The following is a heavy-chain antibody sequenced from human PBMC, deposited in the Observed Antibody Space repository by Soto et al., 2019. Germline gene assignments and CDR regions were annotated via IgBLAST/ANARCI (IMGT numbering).Heavy chain of an antibody. Sequence: SETLSLTCTVSGDSISSYYWSWIRQPPGKGLEWVGYISYTGSTIYNPSLESRATISLDTSKNQVSLSLNSVTVADTAVYYCAKDLPRGASSVGFFDCWGQGTLVTVSS. D-gene: IGHD3-10*01. CDR1: GDSISSYY. V-gene: IGHV4-59*13. CDR2: ISYTGST. CDR3: AKDLPRGASSVGFFDC. J-gene: IGHJ4*02.